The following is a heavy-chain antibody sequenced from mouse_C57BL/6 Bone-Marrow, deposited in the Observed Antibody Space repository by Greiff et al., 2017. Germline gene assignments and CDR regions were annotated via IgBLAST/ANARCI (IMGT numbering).Heavy chain of an antibody. Sequence: QVQLKQSGAELVRPGTSVKVSCKASGYAFTNYLIEWVKQRPGQGLEWIGVINPGSGGTNYNEKFKGKATLTADKSSSTAYMQLSSLTSEDSAVYFCAIYDYPAWCAYWGQGTLVTVSA. CDR2: INPGSGGT. CDR1: GYAFTNYL. J-gene: IGHJ3*01. V-gene: IGHV1-54*01. D-gene: IGHD2-4*01. CDR3: AIYDYPAWCAY.